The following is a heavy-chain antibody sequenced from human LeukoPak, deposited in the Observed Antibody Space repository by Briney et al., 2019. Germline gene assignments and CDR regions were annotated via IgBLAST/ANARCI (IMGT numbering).Heavy chain of an antibody. CDR2: IYFSGTT. CDR3: ARSTGWLQPFDY. Sequence: SHTLSLTXTVSGGSISSGDYYWSWVRQPPGKALVWIGYIYFSGTTYYKPALKSRVSMSVDTSKNQFSLKLSSVTAADTAMYYCARSTGWLQPFDYWGQGTLVTVSS. J-gene: IGHJ4*02. D-gene: IGHD5-24*01. V-gene: IGHV4-30-4*01. CDR1: GGSISSGDYY.